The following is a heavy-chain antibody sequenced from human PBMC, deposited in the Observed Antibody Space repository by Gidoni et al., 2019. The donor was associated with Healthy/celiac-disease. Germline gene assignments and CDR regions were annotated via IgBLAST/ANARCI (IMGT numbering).Heavy chain of an antibody. CDR1: GGSFSGYY. V-gene: IGHV4-34*01. D-gene: IGHD1-1*01. CDR2: INHSGST. CDR3: ARGPHDGWFDP. J-gene: IGHJ5*02. Sequence: QVQLQQWGAGLLKPSETLSLTCAVYGGSFSGYYWSWIRQPPGKGLEWIGEINHSGSTNYNPSLKSRVTISVDTSKNQFSLKLSAVTAADTAVYYCARGPHDGWFDPWGQGTLVTVSS.